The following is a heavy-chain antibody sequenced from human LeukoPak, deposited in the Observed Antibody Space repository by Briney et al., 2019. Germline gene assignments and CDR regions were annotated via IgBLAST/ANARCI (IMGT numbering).Heavy chain of an antibody. CDR3: AKDMVRGVIMPFDY. CDR1: GFTFDDYG. V-gene: IGHV3-9*01. J-gene: IGHJ4*02. Sequence: GGSLRLSCAASGFTFDDYGMHWVRHVPGKGLEWVSGIRWNRGSIVYADCVKGRFTISRDNAKNSLYLQMNSLRAEDTALYYCAKDMVRGVIMPFDYWGQGTLVTVPS. D-gene: IGHD3-10*01. CDR2: IRWNRGSI.